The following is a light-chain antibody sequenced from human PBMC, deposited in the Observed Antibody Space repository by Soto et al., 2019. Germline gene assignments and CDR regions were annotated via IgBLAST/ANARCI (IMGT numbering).Light chain of an antibody. CDR3: SSYTSSSSYV. V-gene: IGLV2-14*01. CDR1: SSDVGTYNS. J-gene: IGLJ1*01. CDR2: DVS. Sequence: QSALTQPASVSGSPGQSITISCTGTSSDVGTYNSVSWYQQYPGKAPKLMIHDVSNRPSGVSNRFSGSKSGNKASLTISGLQAEDEADYYCSSYTSSSSYVFGSGTKVTVL.